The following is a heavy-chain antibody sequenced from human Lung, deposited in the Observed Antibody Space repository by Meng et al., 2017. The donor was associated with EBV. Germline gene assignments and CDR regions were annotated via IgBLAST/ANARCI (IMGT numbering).Heavy chain of an antibody. CDR1: GGSIRFGDYY. J-gene: IGHJ2*01. Sequence: QLQLQESGPGLVKPSETLSLTCTVSGGSIRFGDYYWSWIRQPPGKGLEWIGYIYDSGSTSYNPSLMSRVTISVDTSRNQFSLKLTSVTAADTAVYYCARGATSVFDLWGRGTLVTVAS. V-gene: IGHV4-30-4*08. CDR2: IYDSGST. CDR3: ARGATSVFDL.